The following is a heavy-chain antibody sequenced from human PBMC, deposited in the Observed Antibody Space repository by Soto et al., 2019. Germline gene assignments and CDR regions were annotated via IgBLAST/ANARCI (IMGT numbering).Heavy chain of an antibody. CDR1: GFTFSSYA. V-gene: IGHV3-30-3*01. D-gene: IGHD6-19*01. J-gene: IGHJ6*02. Sequence: PGGSLRLSCAASGFTFSSYAMHWVRQAPGKGLEWVAVISYDGSNKYYADSVKGRFTISRDNSKNTLYLQMNSLRAEDTAVYYCARAVSYSSGWYKADYYYYGMDVWGQGTTVTVSS. CDR3: ARAVSYSSGWYKADYYYYGMDV. CDR2: ISYDGSNK.